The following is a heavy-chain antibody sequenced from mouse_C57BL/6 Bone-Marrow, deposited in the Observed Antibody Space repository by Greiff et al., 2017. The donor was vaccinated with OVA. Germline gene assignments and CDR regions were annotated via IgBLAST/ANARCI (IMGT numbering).Heavy chain of an antibody. CDR1: GYTFTSYW. CDR2: IYPSDSET. D-gene: IGHD4-1*01. Sequence: QVQLQQPGAELVRPGSSVKLSCKASGYTFTSYWMDWVKQRPGQGLEWIGNIYPSDSETHYNQKFKDKATLTVDKSSSTAYMQLSSLTSEDSAVYYCAREPYWYAMDYWGQGTSVTVSS. V-gene: IGHV1-61*01. CDR3: AREPYWYAMDY. J-gene: IGHJ4*01.